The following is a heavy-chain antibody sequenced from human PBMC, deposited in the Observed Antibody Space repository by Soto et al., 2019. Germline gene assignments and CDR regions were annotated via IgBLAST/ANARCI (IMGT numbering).Heavy chain of an antibody. Sequence: GGSLRLSCAASGFTFSSCAIAWVRQAPGKGLEWVSVISGGGNTYYAASVTGRFTISRDNSKSTLYLQMNSLRAEDTAVYYCAKDVASSGSYSVDYWGQGTLVTVSS. CDR3: AKDVASSGSYSVDY. V-gene: IGHV3-23*01. D-gene: IGHD1-26*01. CDR2: ISGGGNT. J-gene: IGHJ4*02. CDR1: GFTFSSCA.